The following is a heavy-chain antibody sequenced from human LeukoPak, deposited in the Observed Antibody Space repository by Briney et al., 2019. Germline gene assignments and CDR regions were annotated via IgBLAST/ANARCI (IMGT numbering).Heavy chain of an antibody. CDR2: ISSSGSTI. CDR3: YGSGIRFDY. Sequence: PGGSLRLSCAASGFTFSSYAMSWVRQAPGKGLEWVSYISSSGSTIYYADSVKGRFTISRDNAKNSLYLQMNSLRAEDTAVYYCYGSGIRFDYWGQGTLVTVSS. J-gene: IGHJ4*02. CDR1: GFTFSSYA. V-gene: IGHV3-48*04. D-gene: IGHD3-10*01.